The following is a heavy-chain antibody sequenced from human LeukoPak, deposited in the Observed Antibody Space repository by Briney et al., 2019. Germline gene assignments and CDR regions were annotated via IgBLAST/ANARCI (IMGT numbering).Heavy chain of an antibody. CDR3: ARGHSSSWYILDY. CDR2: IKQDGSEK. Sequence: GGSLRLSCAASGSTFSSYWMSWVRQAPGKGLEGVANIKQDGSEKYYVDSVKGRFTISRDNAKNSLYLQMNSLRAEDTAVYYCARGHSSSWYILDYWGQGTLVTVSS. D-gene: IGHD6-13*01. J-gene: IGHJ4*02. V-gene: IGHV3-7*01. CDR1: GSTFSSYW.